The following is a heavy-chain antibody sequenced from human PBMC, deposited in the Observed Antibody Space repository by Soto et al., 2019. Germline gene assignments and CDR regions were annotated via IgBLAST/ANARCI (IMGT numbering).Heavy chain of an antibody. CDR1: GGSISSGGYY. J-gene: IGHJ6*02. Sequence: QVQLQESGPGLVKPSQTPSLTCTVSGGSISSGGYYWSWIRQHPGKGLEWIGYIYYSGSTYYNPSLKSRVTISVDTSKNQFSLKLSSVTAADTAVYYCARDARVVPAAMGVGGYYYCGMDVWGQGTTVTVSS. CDR2: IYYSGST. V-gene: IGHV4-31*03. D-gene: IGHD2-2*01. CDR3: ARDARVVPAAMGVGGYYYCGMDV.